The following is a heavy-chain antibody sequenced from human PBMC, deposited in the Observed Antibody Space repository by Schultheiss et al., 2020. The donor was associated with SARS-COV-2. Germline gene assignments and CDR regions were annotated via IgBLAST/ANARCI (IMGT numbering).Heavy chain of an antibody. J-gene: IGHJ4*02. V-gene: IGHV3-30*01. CDR3: ARVFSDAGYCSSTSCFPFDY. CDR1: GFTFSSYA. D-gene: IGHD2-2*01. CDR2: IWYDGSNK. Sequence: GGSLRLSCAASGFTFSSYAMHWVRQAPGKGLEWVAVIWYDGSNKYYADSVKGRFTISRDNSKNTLYLQMNSLRAEDTAVYYCARVFSDAGYCSSTSCFPFDYWGRGGVVTVAS.